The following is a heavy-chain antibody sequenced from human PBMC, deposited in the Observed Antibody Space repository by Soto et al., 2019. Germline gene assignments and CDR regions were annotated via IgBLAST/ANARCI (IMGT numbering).Heavy chain of an antibody. Sequence: QVQLQESGPGLVKTSETLSLTCTVSGGSITNYYWNWIRQAPGKGLEWIGYISYTGSTNYNPSLKSRVTISVDTSENQFSLKLSSVTAADTAVYFCARSPSMIRGVILDWWGQGMLVTVSS. V-gene: IGHV4-59*08. CDR2: ISYTGST. D-gene: IGHD3-10*01. CDR1: GGSITNYY. CDR3: ARSPSMIRGVILDW. J-gene: IGHJ4*02.